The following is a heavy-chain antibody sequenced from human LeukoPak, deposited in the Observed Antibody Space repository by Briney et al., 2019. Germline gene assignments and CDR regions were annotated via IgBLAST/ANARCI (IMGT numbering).Heavy chain of an antibody. CDR1: GFTFSSYA. D-gene: IGHD3-10*01. Sequence: GRSLRLSCAASGFTFSSYAMHWVRRAPGKGLEWVAVISYDGPNKNYADSVEGRFTISRDNSKNTLYLQMNSLRPEDTAVYYCAKESVWFGESNPFDYWGQGTLVTVSS. CDR2: ISYDGPNK. CDR3: AKESVWFGESNPFDY. V-gene: IGHV3-30*04. J-gene: IGHJ4*02.